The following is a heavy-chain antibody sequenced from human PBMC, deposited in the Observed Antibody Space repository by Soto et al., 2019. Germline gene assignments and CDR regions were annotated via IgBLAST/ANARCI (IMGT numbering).Heavy chain of an antibody. J-gene: IGHJ4*02. CDR2: IYTRGST. D-gene: IGHD2-21*01. V-gene: IGHV3-53*01. CDR3: AKLWGYYFES. Sequence: VGSLRLSCAASGFSVNNNYMTWVRQTPGRRPEWVAVIYTRGSTHYADFATGRFTFSRDNSKNTLYLQMNSLRPEDTAVYYCAKLWGYYFESWGPGTLVTVS. CDR1: GFSVNNNY.